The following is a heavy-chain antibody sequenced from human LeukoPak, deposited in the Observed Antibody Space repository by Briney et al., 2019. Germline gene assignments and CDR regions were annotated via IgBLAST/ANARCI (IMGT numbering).Heavy chain of an antibody. CDR1: GFTFSRHW. J-gene: IGHJ3*01. CDR3: AGGISATGGG. Sequence: PRGSLTLSCADSGFTFSRHWMLWVRQAPGKGLVWVSGINSDGSITTYADYVKGRFTISRDNAKNTLYLQMNSLRAEDTAVYYCAGGISATGGGWGQGTMVTVSS. CDR2: INSDGSIT. V-gene: IGHV3-74*01. D-gene: IGHD6-13*01.